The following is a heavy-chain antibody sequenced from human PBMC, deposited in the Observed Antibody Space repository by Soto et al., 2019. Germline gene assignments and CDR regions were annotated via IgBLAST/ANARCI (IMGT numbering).Heavy chain of an antibody. D-gene: IGHD1-20*01. Sequence: GGSLRLSCAASGFTISGSSMHWVRQASGKGLEWVGRIRSKANSYATAYAASVKGRFTISRDDSKNTAYLQMNSLKTEDTAVYYCTSPGITGINDYWGQGTLVTVSS. CDR1: GFTISGSS. CDR2: IRSKANSYAT. CDR3: TSPGITGINDY. J-gene: IGHJ4*02. V-gene: IGHV3-73*01.